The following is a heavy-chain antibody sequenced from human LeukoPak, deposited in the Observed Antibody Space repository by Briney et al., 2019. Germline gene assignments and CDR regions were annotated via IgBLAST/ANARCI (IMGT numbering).Heavy chain of an antibody. CDR2: IKQDGSEK. D-gene: IGHD6-19*01. CDR3: PRDLSGRYPQLFYYYYGMDV. V-gene: IGHV3-7*01. Sequence: GGSLRLSCAASGFTFSSYWMSWVRQAPGKGLEWVANIKQDGSEKYYVDSVKGRFTISRDNAKNSLYLQMNSLRAEDTAVYYCPRDLSGRYPQLFYYYYGMDVWGQGTTVTVSS. CDR1: GFTFSSYW. J-gene: IGHJ6*02.